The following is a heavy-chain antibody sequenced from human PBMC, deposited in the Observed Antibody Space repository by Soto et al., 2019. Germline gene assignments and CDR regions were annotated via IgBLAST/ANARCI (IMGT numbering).Heavy chain of an antibody. Sequence: ASVKVSCKASGYTFTGYFIHWLRQAPGQGLEWMGRMNPNSGATNYAPKFQGRVSMTRDTSIRTAYMELASLRSDDTAVYYCANLPPHPDWCDPWGQGTRVTV. CDR1: GYTFTGYF. J-gene: IGHJ5*02. CDR3: ANLPPHPDWCDP. V-gene: IGHV1-2*06. CDR2: MNPNSGAT.